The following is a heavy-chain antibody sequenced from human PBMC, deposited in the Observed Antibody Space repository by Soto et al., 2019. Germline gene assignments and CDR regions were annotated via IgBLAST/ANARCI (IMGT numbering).Heavy chain of an antibody. D-gene: IGHD3-22*01. J-gene: IGHJ3*02. Sequence: SGGSLRLSCAASGFTFSSYAMSWVRQAPGKGLEWVSAISGSGGSTYYADSVKGRFTISRDNSKNTLYLQMNSLRAEDTAVYYCAKDGWASSSGSLGIDAFDIWGQGTMVTVSS. V-gene: IGHV3-23*01. CDR1: GFTFSSYA. CDR3: AKDGWASSSGSLGIDAFDI. CDR2: ISGSGGST.